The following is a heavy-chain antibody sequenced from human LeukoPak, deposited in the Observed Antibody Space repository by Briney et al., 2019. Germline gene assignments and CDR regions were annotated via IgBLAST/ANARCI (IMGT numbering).Heavy chain of an antibody. Sequence: PSETLSLTCAVYGGSFSGYYLTWIRKPPGKGLEWIGEINHSGGTNYNPSLKSRVTISVDTSKNQFSLKLSSVTAADTAVYYCARGHPLLDYWGQGTLVTVSS. J-gene: IGHJ4*02. CDR1: GGSFSGYY. V-gene: IGHV4-34*01. CDR3: ARGHPLLDY. CDR2: INHSGGT. D-gene: IGHD2-21*02.